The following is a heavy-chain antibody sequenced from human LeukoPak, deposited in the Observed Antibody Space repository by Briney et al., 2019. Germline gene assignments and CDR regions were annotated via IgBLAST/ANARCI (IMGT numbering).Heavy chain of an antibody. J-gene: IGHJ6*03. Sequence: SETLSLTCAVSGGSISSNSYYWGWIRQPPGKGLEWIGSIYYSGSTYYNPSLKSRVTISVDTSKNQFSLRLSSVTAADTAVYYCARHTNRDGYNLYSTYYYYYMDVWGKGTTVTISS. CDR2: IYYSGST. CDR3: ARHTNRDGYNLYSTYYYYYMDV. CDR1: GGSISSNSYY. D-gene: IGHD5-24*01. V-gene: IGHV4-39*07.